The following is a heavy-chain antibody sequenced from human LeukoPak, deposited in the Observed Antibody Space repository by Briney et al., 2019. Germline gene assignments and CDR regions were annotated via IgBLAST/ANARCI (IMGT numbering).Heavy chain of an antibody. J-gene: IGHJ4*02. V-gene: IGHV3-23*01. Sequence: GGSLRLSCAVSGITLSNYGMSWVRQAPGKGLEWVAGISGSGGTTTYADSVKGRFTISRDNPRNILYLQMNSLRAEDTAVYFCAKRGVVIRVILVGFHKEAYYFDSWGQGALVTVPS. CDR2: ISGSGGTT. CDR1: GITLSNYG. D-gene: IGHD3-22*01. CDR3: AKRGVVIRVILVGFHKEAYYFDS.